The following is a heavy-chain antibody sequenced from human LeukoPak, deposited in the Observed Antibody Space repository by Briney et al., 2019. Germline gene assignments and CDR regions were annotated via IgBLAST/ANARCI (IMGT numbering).Heavy chain of an antibody. D-gene: IGHD3-10*01. J-gene: IGHJ6*03. V-gene: IGHV4-34*01. CDR2: INHSGST. Sequence: SETLSLTCAVYGGSFSDYYCSWIRQPPGKGLEWIGEINHSGSTNYNPSLKSRVTISVDTSKNQFSLKLSFVTAADTAVYYCALTMIRGAYYYMDVWGRGTTVTVSS. CDR1: GGSFSDYY. CDR3: ALTMIRGAYYYMDV.